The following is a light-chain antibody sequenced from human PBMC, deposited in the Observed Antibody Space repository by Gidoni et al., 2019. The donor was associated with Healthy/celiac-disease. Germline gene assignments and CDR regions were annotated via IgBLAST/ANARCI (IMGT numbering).Light chain of an antibody. CDR1: QSGSSSY. CDR3: QQYGSSPST. J-gene: IGKJ1*01. V-gene: IGKV3-20*01. CDR2: GAS. Sequence: ETGLTQSRGTLSLSPGERATLSCRASQSGSSSYLAWYPQKPGQAPRLLIYGASSRATGIPDSFSGSGSWPDFTLPISRLEPEDFAVYYCQQYGSSPSTFGQGTKVELK.